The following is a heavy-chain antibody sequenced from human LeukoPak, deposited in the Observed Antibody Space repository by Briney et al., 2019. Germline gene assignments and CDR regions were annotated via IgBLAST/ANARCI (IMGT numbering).Heavy chain of an antibody. CDR3: AKGPLRGTAAAIDY. CDR2: ISYDGRNI. Sequence: GGSLRLSCAASGFTFSSYAMHWVRQAPGKGLEWVAVISYDGRNIHYPDSVKGRFTISRDISTDALWLQMDSLRTEDAAVYYCAKGPLRGTAAAIDYWGQGTLVTVSS. CDR1: GFTFSSYA. J-gene: IGHJ4*02. V-gene: IGHV3-30*04. D-gene: IGHD2-2*01.